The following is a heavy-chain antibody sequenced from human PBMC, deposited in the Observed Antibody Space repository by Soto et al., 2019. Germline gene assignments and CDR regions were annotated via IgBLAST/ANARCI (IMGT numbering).Heavy chain of an antibody. Sequence: VASVKVSCKASGDTFSSYSITWVRQAPGQGLEWMGGIIPVFGSANYAQKFQGRVTITADESTSTAYMELRSLRSDDTAVYYCARDTAMLTGYYYGMDVWGQGTTVTVSS. CDR1: GDTFSSYS. CDR3: ARDTAMLTGYYYGMDV. D-gene: IGHD5-18*01. V-gene: IGHV1-69*13. CDR2: IIPVFGSA. J-gene: IGHJ6*02.